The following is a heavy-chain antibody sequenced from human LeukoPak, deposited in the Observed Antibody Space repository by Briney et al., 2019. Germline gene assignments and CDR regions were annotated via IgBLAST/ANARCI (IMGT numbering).Heavy chain of an antibody. Sequence: PGGSLRLSCAVSGFTVSSNYMSWVRQAPGKGLEWVSVIYGGGSTYYADSVKGRFTISRDNSKNTLYLQMNSLRAEDTAVYYCAKTGRVPAAVKHYWYFDLWGRGTLVTVSS. J-gene: IGHJ2*01. D-gene: IGHD2-2*01. CDR3: AKTGRVPAAVKHYWYFDL. CDR1: GFTVSSNY. CDR2: IYGGGST. V-gene: IGHV3-66*01.